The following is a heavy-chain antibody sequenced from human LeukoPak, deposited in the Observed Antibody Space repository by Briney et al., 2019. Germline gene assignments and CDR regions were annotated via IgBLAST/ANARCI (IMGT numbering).Heavy chain of an antibody. D-gene: IGHD1-26*01. CDR2: MYYSGST. CDR3: ARRRGRYYFDY. J-gene: IGHJ4*02. V-gene: IGHV4-39*01. CDR1: GGSISSTNY. Sequence: SETLSLTCTVSGGSISSTNYWGWIPQPPGKGLEWIGSMYYSGSTYYSPSLKSPLTISADTSKNQFSLKLSSVTAADTAVYYCARRRGRYYFDYWGQGILVTVSS.